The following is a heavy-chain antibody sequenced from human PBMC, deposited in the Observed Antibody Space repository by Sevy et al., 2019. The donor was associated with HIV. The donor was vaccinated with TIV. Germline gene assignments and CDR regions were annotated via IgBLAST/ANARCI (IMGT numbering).Heavy chain of an antibody. CDR1: GGSVSSGSYY. D-gene: IGHD3-3*01. Sequence: SETLSLTCTVSGGSVSSGSYYWSWIRQPPGKGLEWIGYIYYSGSTNYNPSLKSRVTISVDTSKNQFSLKLSSVTAADTAVYYCARGLYDFWSGYYNWFDPSGQGTLVTVSS. CDR3: ARGLYDFWSGYYNWFDP. V-gene: IGHV4-61*01. J-gene: IGHJ5*02. CDR2: IYYSGST.